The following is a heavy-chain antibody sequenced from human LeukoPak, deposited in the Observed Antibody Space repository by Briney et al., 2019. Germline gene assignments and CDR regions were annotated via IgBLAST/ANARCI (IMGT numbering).Heavy chain of an antibody. Sequence: PSETLSLTCTVSGGSISSYYWSWIRQPPGKRLEWIGYIYYSGSTNYNPSPKSRVTISVDTSKNQFSLKLSSVTAADTAVYYCARHHYGSGSFYSPVDYWGQGTLVTVSS. D-gene: IGHD3-10*01. V-gene: IGHV4-59*08. J-gene: IGHJ4*02. CDR2: IYYSGST. CDR3: ARHHYGSGSFYSPVDY. CDR1: GGSISSYY.